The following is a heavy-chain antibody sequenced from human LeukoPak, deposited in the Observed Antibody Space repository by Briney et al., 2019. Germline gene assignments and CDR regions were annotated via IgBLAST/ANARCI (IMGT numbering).Heavy chain of an antibody. CDR3: AKDRAVAGTYDAFDI. J-gene: IGHJ3*02. Sequence: HPGGSLRLSCAASGFTFSSYWMSWVRQAPGKGLEWVANIKQDGSEKYYVDSVKGRFTISRDNAKNSLYLQMNSLRAEDMALYYCAKDRAVAGTYDAFDIWGQGTMVTVSS. V-gene: IGHV3-7*03. D-gene: IGHD6-19*01. CDR1: GFTFSSYW. CDR2: IKQDGSEK.